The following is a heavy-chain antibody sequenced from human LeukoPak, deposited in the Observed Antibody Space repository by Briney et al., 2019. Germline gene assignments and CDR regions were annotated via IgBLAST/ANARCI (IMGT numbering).Heavy chain of an antibody. CDR2: INHSGST. J-gene: IGHJ6*02. Sequence: PSETLSPTCAVYGGSFSGYYWSWIRQPPGKGLEWIGEINHSGSTNYNPSLKSRVTISVDTSKNQFSLKLSSVTAADTAVYYCTRGLVDILVYHYYGMDVWGQGTTVTVSS. V-gene: IGHV4-34*01. CDR1: GGSFSGYY. D-gene: IGHD3-9*01. CDR3: TRGLVDILVYHYYGMDV.